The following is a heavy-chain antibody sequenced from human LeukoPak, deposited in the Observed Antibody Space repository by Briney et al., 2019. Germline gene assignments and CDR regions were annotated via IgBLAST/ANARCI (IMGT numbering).Heavy chain of an antibody. CDR1: GYSFTSYA. CDR3: TRGRFKLGRDYSDDYDNYYGMDV. CDR2: INTNTGNP. D-gene: IGHD4-17*01. J-gene: IGHJ6*02. Sequence: ASVKVSCKASGYSFTSYAINWVRQAPGQGLEWMGWINTNTGNPTYAQGSTGRFVFSLDTSVNTAHLQISSLKAADTAVYYCTRGRFKLGRDYSDDYDNYYGMDVWGQGTTVTVSS. V-gene: IGHV7-4-1*02.